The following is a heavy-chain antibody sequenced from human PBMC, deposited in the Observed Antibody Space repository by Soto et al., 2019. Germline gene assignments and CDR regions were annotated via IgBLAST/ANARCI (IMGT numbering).Heavy chain of an antibody. CDR1: GFTFRIYG. D-gene: IGHD3-22*01. J-gene: IGHJ4*02. CDR2: IWYDGSKK. V-gene: IGHV3-33*01. Sequence: SLRLPCAASGFTFRIYGMPWVRHTPGKPLESVACIWYDGSKKYYAESVKGRLSISRDDSKNTLYMKKNSLRAEDTAVYFCARGHSYDSSGYLYYFDYWGRGPLVTVSS. CDR3: ARGHSYDSSGYLYYFDY.